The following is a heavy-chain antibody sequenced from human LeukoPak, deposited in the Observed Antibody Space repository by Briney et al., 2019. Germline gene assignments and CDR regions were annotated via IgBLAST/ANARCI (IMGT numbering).Heavy chain of an antibody. J-gene: IGHJ5*02. V-gene: IGHV1-2*02. CDR3: ARDCSGGSCGFGP. CDR1: GYTFTGYY. D-gene: IGHD2-15*01. Sequence: ASVKVSCKASGYTFTGYYIHWVRQAPGQGLEWMGWINPNGGGTNYAQKFQDRVTMTRDASISTAYMELTRLTSDDTAVYYCARDCSGGSCGFGPWGQGALVTVSS. CDR2: INPNGGGT.